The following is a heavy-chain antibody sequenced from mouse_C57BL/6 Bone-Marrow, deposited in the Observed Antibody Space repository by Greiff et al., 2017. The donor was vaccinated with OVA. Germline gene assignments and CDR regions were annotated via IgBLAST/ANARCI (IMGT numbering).Heavy chain of an antibody. CDR2: IDPEDGDT. V-gene: IGHV14-1*01. Sequence: EVQLQQSGAELVRPGASVKLSCTASGFNIKDYYMHWVKQRPEQGLEWIGRIDPEDGDTEYAPKFQGKATMTADTSSNTAYLQLSSLTSEDTAVYYCTTDLYYSNYVGWFAYWGQGTLVTVSA. CDR1: GFNIKDYY. J-gene: IGHJ3*01. CDR3: TTDLYYSNYVGWFAY. D-gene: IGHD2-5*01.